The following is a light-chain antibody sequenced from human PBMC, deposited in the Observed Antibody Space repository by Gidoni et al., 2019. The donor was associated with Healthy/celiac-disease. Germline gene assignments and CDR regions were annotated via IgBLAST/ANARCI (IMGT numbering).Light chain of an antibody. CDR3: QQYGSSPAT. CDR2: GAS. Sequence: DIVLTQSPGTLYLSRGENATLSCRASQSVSSSYLAWYQQKPGQAPRLLIYGASSRATGIPDRFSGSGSGTDFTLTISRLEPDDFAVYYCQQYGSSPATFXQXTKVEIK. V-gene: IGKV3-20*01. CDR1: QSVSSSY. J-gene: IGKJ1*01.